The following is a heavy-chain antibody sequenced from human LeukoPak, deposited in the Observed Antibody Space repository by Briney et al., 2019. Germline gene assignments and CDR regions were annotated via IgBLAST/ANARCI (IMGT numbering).Heavy chain of an antibody. CDR1: GFTFSSYS. D-gene: IGHD6-19*01. J-gene: IGHJ4*02. Sequence: PGGSLRLSCAASGFTFSSYSTNWVRQAPGKGLEWVSSISSSSSYIYYADSVKGRFTISRDNAKNSLYLQMNSLRAEDTAVYYCARHRGIGSGLDYWGQGTLVTVSS. CDR2: ISSSSSYI. CDR3: ARHRGIGSGLDY. V-gene: IGHV3-21*01.